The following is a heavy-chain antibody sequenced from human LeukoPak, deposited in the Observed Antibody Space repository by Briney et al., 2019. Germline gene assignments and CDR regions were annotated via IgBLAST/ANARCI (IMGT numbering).Heavy chain of an antibody. J-gene: IGHJ4*02. V-gene: IGHV3-11*04. D-gene: IGHD3-3*02. CDR1: GDSSSSYY. CDR2: ISSSSSTI. CDR3: ARAVISIFDN. Sequence: LSLTCTVSGDSSSSYYWSWIRQPPGKGLEWVSYISSSSSTIQYADSVKGRFTISRDNAENSLYLQMNSLGVEDTAVYYCARAVISIFDNWGQGTLVTVSS.